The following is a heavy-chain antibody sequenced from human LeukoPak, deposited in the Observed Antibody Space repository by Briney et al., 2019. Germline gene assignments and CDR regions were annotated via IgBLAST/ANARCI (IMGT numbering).Heavy chain of an antibody. J-gene: IGHJ4*02. CDR1: GFTFSDYY. Sequence: PGGSLRLSCAASGFTFSDYYMSWIRQAPGKGLEGGSYISSSGSTIYYADSVKGRFTISRDNAKNSLYLQMNSLRAEDTAVYYCARDHGYSYGLGSCCPGYWGQGTLVTVSS. V-gene: IGHV3-11*01. CDR3: ARDHGYSYGLGSCCPGY. D-gene: IGHD5-18*01. CDR2: ISSSGSTI.